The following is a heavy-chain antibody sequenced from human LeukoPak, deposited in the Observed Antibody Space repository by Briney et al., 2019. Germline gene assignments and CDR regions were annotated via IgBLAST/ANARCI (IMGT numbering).Heavy chain of an antibody. CDR3: ARNFPTVVTSFDY. Sequence: GGSLRLSCAASGFTVRTNYMSRVRQAPGKGLEWVSVIYSGGSTYYADSVKDRFTISRDNSKNTLFLHMNSLRAEDTAVYYCARNFPTVVTSFDYWGQGTLVTVSS. CDR1: GFTVRTNY. CDR2: IYSGGST. J-gene: IGHJ4*02. D-gene: IGHD4-23*01. V-gene: IGHV3-66*01.